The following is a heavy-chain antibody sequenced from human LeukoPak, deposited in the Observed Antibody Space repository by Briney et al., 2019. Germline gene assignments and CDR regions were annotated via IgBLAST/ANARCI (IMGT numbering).Heavy chain of an antibody. D-gene: IGHD2-15*01. CDR2: INPNSGGT. J-gene: IGHJ5*02. V-gene: IGHV1-2*02. Sequence: ASVKVSCKASGYTFTGYYMHRVRHAPGQGVEWMEWINPNSGGTNYAQKFQGRVTMTRDTSISTAYMELSRLRSDDTAVYYCAREIDETSVVAATWGQGTLVTVSS. CDR1: GYTFTGYY. CDR3: AREIDETSVVAAT.